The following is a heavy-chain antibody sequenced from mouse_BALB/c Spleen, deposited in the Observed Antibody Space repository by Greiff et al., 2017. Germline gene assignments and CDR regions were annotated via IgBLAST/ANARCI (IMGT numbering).Heavy chain of an antibody. V-gene: IGHV1-7*01. D-gene: IGHD2-4*01. CDR2: INPSTGYT. Sequence: QVQLQQSGAELAKPGASVKMSCKASGYTFTSYWMHWVKQRPGQGLEWIGYINPSTGYTEYNQKFKDKATLTADKSSSTAYMQLSSLTSEDSAVYYCARRDDYVSFDYWGQGTTLTVSS. CDR3: ARRDDYVSFDY. J-gene: IGHJ2*01. CDR1: GYTFTSYW.